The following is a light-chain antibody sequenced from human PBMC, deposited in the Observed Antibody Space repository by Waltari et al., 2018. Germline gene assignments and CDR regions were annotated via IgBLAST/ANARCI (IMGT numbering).Light chain of an antibody. CDR1: SSAIGSVG. CDR3: QSYDNALRGSVL. V-gene: IGLV1-40*01. J-gene: IGLJ2*01. CDR2: DNA. Sequence: QSRLTQPPSVSGAPGQRVTISCTGRSSAIGSVGVYWYPHRPGSVPRLLIYDNAHRPSAVPDRFTASKSATSASLDIAGLQPDDEADYYCQSYDNALRGSVLIGGGTNLTVL.